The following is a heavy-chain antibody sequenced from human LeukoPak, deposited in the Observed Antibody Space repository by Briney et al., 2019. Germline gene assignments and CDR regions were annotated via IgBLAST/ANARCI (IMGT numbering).Heavy chain of an antibody. D-gene: IGHD6-19*01. Sequence: GSSVTVSCTASGGTFSSYAISWVRQAPGQGLEWMGWISAYNGNTNYAQKLQGRVTMTTDTSTSTAYMELRSLRSDDMAVYYCARDRRGGGIAVAATPGEDAFDIWGQGTMVTVSS. CDR1: GGTFSSYA. V-gene: IGHV1-18*03. CDR2: ISAYNGNT. J-gene: IGHJ3*02. CDR3: ARDRRGGGIAVAATPGEDAFDI.